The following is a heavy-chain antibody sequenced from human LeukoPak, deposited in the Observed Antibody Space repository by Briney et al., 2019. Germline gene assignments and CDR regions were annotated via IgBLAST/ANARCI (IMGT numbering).Heavy chain of an antibody. V-gene: IGHV3-30*04. D-gene: IGHD5-24*01. CDR3: ARIEVAGDY. Sequence: PGGSLRLSCAASGFTFSSYAMHWVRQAPGRGLEWVAVISYDGSNKYYADSVKGRFTISRDNSKNTLYLQMNSLRAEDTAVYYCARIEVAGDYWGQGTLVTVSS. CDR2: ISYDGSNK. CDR1: GFTFSSYA. J-gene: IGHJ4*02.